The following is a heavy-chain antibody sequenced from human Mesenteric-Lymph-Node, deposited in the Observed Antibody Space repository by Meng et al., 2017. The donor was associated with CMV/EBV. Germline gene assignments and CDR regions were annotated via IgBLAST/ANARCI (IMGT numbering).Heavy chain of an antibody. Sequence: GGSLRLSCAASGFTVSSNYMSWVRQAPGKGLEWVGRIKSKTEGGTTDYAAPVKDRFTISRDDSKNTLYLQMSSLKTEDTAVYYCTTDLFRSSWSSRINWGQGTLVTVSS. J-gene: IGHJ4*02. V-gene: IGHV3-15*01. CDR2: IKSKTEGGTT. CDR3: TTDLFRSSWSSRIN. D-gene: IGHD6-13*01. CDR1: GFTVSSNY.